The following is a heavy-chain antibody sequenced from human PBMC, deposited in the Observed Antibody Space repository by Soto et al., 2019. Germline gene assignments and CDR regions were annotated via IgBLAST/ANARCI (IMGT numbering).Heavy chain of an antibody. Sequence: GESLKISCKGSGYSFAGYWITWVRQKPGKGPEWMGRIDPSDSQTYYSPSFRGHVTISATKSITTVFLQWSSLRASDTAMYYCARQIYDSDTGPNFQYYFDSWGQGTPVTVSS. CDR3: ARQIYDSDTGPNFQYYFDS. J-gene: IGHJ4*02. CDR1: GYSFAGYW. CDR2: IDPSDSQT. D-gene: IGHD3-22*01. V-gene: IGHV5-10-1*01.